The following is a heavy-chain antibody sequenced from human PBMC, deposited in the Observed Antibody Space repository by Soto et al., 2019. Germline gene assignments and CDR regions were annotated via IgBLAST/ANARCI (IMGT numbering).Heavy chain of an antibody. J-gene: IGHJ3*02. D-gene: IGHD3-9*01. CDR2: IYYSGST. V-gene: IGHV4-39*01. CDR1: GGSISSSSYY. CDR3: ARHRYTRPVYDILTAQGAAAFDI. Sequence: SETLSLTCTVSGGSISSSSYYWGWIRQPPGKGLEWIGSIYYSGSTYYNPSLKSRVTISLDTSKNQFSLKLSSVTAADTAVYYCARHRYTRPVYDILTAQGAAAFDIWGQGTMVTVSS.